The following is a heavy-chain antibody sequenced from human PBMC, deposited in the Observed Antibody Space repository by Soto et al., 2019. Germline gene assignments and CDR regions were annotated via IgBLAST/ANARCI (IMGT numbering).Heavy chain of an antibody. V-gene: IGHV1-18*01. D-gene: IGHD3-10*01. CDR2: INTYNGNT. Sequence: ASVKVSCKASGGTFSSYAISWVRQAPGQGLEWMGWINTYNGNTNHAQKLQGRVTMTTDTSTSTAYMELRSLRSDDTAVYYCARGVGSGTYYDHYNWFDPWGQGTLVTVSS. J-gene: IGHJ5*02. CDR1: GGTFSSYA. CDR3: ARGVGSGTYYDHYNWFDP.